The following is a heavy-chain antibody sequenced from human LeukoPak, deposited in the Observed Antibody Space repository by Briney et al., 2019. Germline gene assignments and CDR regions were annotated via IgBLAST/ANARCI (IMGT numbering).Heavy chain of an antibody. CDR3: ARWTTTFLDY. CDR1: GYTFTNFD. Sequence: ASVKVSCKASGYTFTNFDINWVRQAPGHGLEWMGISNPSGDSTNYAQKFQGRVTMTRDTSTSTVYMDLSSLRSEDTAVYYCARWTTTFLDYWGQGTLVTVSS. V-gene: IGHV1-46*01. J-gene: IGHJ4*02. D-gene: IGHD1-1*01. CDR2: SNPSGDST.